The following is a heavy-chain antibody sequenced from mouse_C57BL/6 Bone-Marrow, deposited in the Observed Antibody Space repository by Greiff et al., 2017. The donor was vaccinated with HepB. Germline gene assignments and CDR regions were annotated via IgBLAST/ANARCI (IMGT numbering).Heavy chain of an antibody. CDR1: GYTFTSYW. CDR3: GNYGY. V-gene: IGHV1-55*01. CDR2: IYPGSGST. Sequence: QVQLQQPGAELVKPGASVKLSCKASGYTFTSYWLIWVKQRPGQGLVWFGDIYPGSGSTNYNQKFKSQATLTVDTSSSTAYMQLSSLTSEDSAVYYCGNYGYWGQGTTLTVAS. J-gene: IGHJ2*01. D-gene: IGHD2-1*01.